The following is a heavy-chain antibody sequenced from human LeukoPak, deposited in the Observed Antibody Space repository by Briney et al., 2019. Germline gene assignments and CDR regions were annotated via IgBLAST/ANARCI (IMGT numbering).Heavy chain of an antibody. D-gene: IGHD3-16*01. J-gene: IGHJ4*02. CDR2: ISYDGSNK. Sequence: GGSLRLSCAASGFTFSSYAMHWVRQAPGKGLEWVAVISYDGSNKYCADSVKGRFTISRDNSKNTLYLQMNSLRAEDTAVYYWARDFLGGPALGGGFDYWGQGPLVTVSS. V-gene: IGHV3-30-3*01. CDR1: GFTFSSYA. CDR3: ARDFLGGPALGGGFDY.